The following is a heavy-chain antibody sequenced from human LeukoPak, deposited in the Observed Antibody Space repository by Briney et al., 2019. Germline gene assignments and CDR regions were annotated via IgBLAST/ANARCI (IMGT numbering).Heavy chain of an antibody. CDR1: GFTFSTYW. CDR2: IKQDGSER. CDR3: ARERSSWYAFDM. V-gene: IGHV3-7*01. D-gene: IGHD6-13*01. Sequence: GGSLRLSCAASGFTFSTYWMTWVRQAPGKGLEWVAKIKQDGSERYYVDSVKGRFTISRDNAKNSLHLQMNSLRVEDTAVYYCARERSSWYAFDMWGQGTMVTVSS. J-gene: IGHJ3*02.